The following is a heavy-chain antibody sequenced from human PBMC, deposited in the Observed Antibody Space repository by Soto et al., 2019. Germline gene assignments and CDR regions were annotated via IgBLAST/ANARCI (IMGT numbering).Heavy chain of an antibody. D-gene: IGHD3-10*01. CDR3: SFGYYGSRPDY. Sequence: PGESLKISCKGSGYSFTSYWISWVRQMPGKGLEWMGRIDPSDSYTDYSPSFQGHVTISADKSISTAYLQWSSLKASDTAMYYCSFGYYGSRPDYRAQGSLVTGSS. CDR2: IDPSDSYT. V-gene: IGHV5-10-1*01. J-gene: IGHJ4*01. CDR1: GYSFTSYW.